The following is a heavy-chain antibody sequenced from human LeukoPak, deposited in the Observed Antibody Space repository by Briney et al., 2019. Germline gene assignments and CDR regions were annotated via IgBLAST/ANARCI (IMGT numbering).Heavy chain of an antibody. CDR3: ARDDDSSGYHYP. V-gene: IGHV3-11*01. Sequence: GGSLRLSGAASGFTFSDYYMSWIRQAPGKGLEWVSYISSSSSTIYYADSVKGRFTISRDNAKNSLYLQMNSLRAEDTAVYYCARDDDSSGYHYPWGQGTLVTVSS. D-gene: IGHD3-22*01. J-gene: IGHJ5*02. CDR2: ISSSSSTI. CDR1: GFTFSDYY.